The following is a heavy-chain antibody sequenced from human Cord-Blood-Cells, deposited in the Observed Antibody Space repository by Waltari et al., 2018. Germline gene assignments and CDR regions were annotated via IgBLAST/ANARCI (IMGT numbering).Heavy chain of an antibody. J-gene: IGHJ4*02. Sequence: VQLVESGGGLVRHGGSLRLSRAASGFTFRSSRMTWVRQAPGKGLEWVSYISSSSSTIYYADSVKGRFTISRDNAKNSLYLQMNSLRAEDTAVYYCARGGEVVQDYWGQGTLVTVSS. D-gene: IGHD2-15*01. CDR3: ARGGEVVQDY. CDR1: GFTFRSSR. CDR2: ISSSSSTI. V-gene: IGHV3-48*01.